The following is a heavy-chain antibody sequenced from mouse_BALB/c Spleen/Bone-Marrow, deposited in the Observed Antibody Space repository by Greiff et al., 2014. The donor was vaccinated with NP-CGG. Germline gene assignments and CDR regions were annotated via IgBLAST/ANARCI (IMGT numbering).Heavy chain of an antibody. CDR3: ARDYSGYFDF. V-gene: IGHV7-3*02. Sequence: EVKLVESGGGLVQPGGSLRLSCTTSGFTSTDYFMTWVRQPPGKALEWLGFIRNKANGYTTEYNPSVKGRFTISRDTSQGILYLQMNTLRAEDSAIYFCARDYSGYFDFWGQGTTLTVSS. CDR1: GFTSTDYF. CDR2: IRNKANGYTT. J-gene: IGHJ2*01. D-gene: IGHD5-1*01.